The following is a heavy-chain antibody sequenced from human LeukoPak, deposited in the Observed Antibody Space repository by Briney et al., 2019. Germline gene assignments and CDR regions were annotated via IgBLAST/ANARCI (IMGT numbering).Heavy chain of an antibody. CDR1: GFTFSSYA. Sequence: GGSLRLSCAASGFTFSSYAMSWVCQAPGKGLEWVSAISGSGGSTYYADSVKGRFTISRDNSKSTLYLQMNSLRAEDTAVYYCAKKDGVAVAGRDWGQGTLVTVSS. V-gene: IGHV3-23*01. CDR2: ISGSGGST. J-gene: IGHJ4*02. D-gene: IGHD6-19*01. CDR3: AKKDGVAVAGRD.